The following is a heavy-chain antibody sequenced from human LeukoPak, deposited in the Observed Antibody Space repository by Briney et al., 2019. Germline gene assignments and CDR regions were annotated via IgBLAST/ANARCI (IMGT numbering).Heavy chain of an antibody. J-gene: IGHJ4*02. Sequence: SETPSLTCAVYGGSFSGYYWSWIRQPPGKGLEWIGEINHSGSTNYNPSLKSRVTISVDTSKNQSSLKLSSVTAADTAVYYCARGGVEMATTDFDYWGQGTLVTVSS. CDR2: INHSGST. CDR3: ARGGVEMATTDFDY. V-gene: IGHV4-34*01. D-gene: IGHD5-24*01. CDR1: GGSFSGYY.